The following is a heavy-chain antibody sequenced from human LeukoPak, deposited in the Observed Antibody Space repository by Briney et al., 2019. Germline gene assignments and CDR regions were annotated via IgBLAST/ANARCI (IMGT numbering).Heavy chain of an antibody. D-gene: IGHD5-18*01. Sequence: PGGSLRLSCAASGFTFSSYGMHWVRQAPGKGLEWVAVIWYDGSNKYYADSVKGRFTISRDNSKNTVDLEMNSLRAEDTALYYCVKEVRGKSYGDYWGQGTLVTVSS. CDR3: VKEVRGKSYGDY. J-gene: IGHJ4*02. CDR1: GFTFSSYG. CDR2: IWYDGSNK. V-gene: IGHV3-33*06.